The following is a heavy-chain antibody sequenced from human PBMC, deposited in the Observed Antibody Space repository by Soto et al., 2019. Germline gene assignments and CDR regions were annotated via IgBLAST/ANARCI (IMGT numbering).Heavy chain of an antibody. CDR2: IAAYNDHR. D-gene: IGHD2-21*01. V-gene: IGHV1-18*01. Sequence: QVQLVQSGVEVRKPGAAVEVSCEASGYNFATYGISWVRQAPGRGLEWMGWIAAYNDHRIYAQNVQGRVTMTTDTSTNTANMELRGLTSDDTAVYYCTRDTCVGANGPQIYGMDVWGQGTTVIVSS. CDR1: GYNFATYG. CDR3: TRDTCVGANGPQIYGMDV. J-gene: IGHJ6*02.